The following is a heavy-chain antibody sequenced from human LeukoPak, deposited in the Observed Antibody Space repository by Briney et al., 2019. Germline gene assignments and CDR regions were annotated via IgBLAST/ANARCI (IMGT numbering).Heavy chain of an antibody. Sequence: GGSLRLSCAASGFTFSSYAMSWVRQAPGKGLEWVSTISGSGGSTYYADSVKGRFTISRDNSKNTLYLQMNSLRAEDTAVYYCAKDGRPGDYYDSSGYKYYFDYWGQGTLVTVSS. D-gene: IGHD3-22*01. CDR1: GFTFSSYA. J-gene: IGHJ4*02. V-gene: IGHV3-23*01. CDR3: AKDGRPGDYYDSSGYKYYFDY. CDR2: ISGSGGST.